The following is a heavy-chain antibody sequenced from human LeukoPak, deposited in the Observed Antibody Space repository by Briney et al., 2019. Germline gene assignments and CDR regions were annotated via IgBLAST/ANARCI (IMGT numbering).Heavy chain of an antibody. V-gene: IGHV3-11*01. J-gene: IGHJ5*02. D-gene: IGHD2-2*01. CDR3: ARVNQDIVVVPAAMCWFDP. CDR2: ISSSGITI. Sequence: PGGSLRLSCSASGFTFIDYYMSWIRQAPGKGLERVSYISSSGITIYDADSVKGRFTISKDNAKNSLYMKMNSLRAEDTAVYYCARVNQDIVVVPAAMCWFDPWGQGTLVTVSS. CDR1: GFTFIDYY.